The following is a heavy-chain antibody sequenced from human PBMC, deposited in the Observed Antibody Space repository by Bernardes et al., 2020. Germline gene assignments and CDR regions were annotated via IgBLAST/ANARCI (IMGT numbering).Heavy chain of an antibody. CDR2: ISSRSSYI. J-gene: IGHJ4*02. CDR3: AREDYGDYRQEDY. CDR1: GFTFSSYS. V-gene: IGHV3-21*01. D-gene: IGHD4-17*01. Sequence: GGSLRLSCAASGFTFSSYSMNWVRQAPGKGLEWVSSISSRSSYIYYPDSVKGRFTISRDNAKNSLYLQMNSLRAEDTAVYYCAREDYGDYRQEDYWGQGTLVTVSS.